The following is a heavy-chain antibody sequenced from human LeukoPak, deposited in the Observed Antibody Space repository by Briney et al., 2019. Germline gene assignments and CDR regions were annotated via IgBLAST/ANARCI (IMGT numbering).Heavy chain of an antibody. D-gene: IGHD6-19*01. CDR3: ASGGSSGWSGDFDY. CDR2: IYHSGST. V-gene: IGHV4-30-2*01. CDR1: GGSISSGGYS. Sequence: SQTLFLTCAVSGGSISSGGYSWSWIRQPPGKGLEWIGYIYHSGSTYYNPSLKSRVTISVDRSKNQFSLKLSSVTAADTAVYYCASGGSSGWSGDFDYWGQGTLVTVSS. J-gene: IGHJ4*02.